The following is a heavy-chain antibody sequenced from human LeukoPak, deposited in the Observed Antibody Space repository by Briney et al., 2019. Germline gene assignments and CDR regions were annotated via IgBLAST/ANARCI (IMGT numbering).Heavy chain of an antibody. CDR2: INHSGST. Sequence: SETLSLTCAFYGGSFSGYYWSWIRQPPGKGLEWIGEINHSGSTNYNPSLKSRVTISVDTSKNQFSLKLSSVTAADTAVYYCARRLRWRLGDWFDPWGQGTLVTVSS. J-gene: IGHJ5*02. D-gene: IGHD4-23*01. V-gene: IGHV4-34*01. CDR1: GGSFSGYY. CDR3: ARRLRWRLGDWFDP.